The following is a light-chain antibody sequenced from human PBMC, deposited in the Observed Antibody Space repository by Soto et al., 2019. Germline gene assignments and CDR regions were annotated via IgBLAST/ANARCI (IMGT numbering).Light chain of an antibody. CDR2: DAF. CDR3: QKRSNWPST. Sequence: ELVLTQSPVTLSLSPGERATLSCRASQSVRSYLAWYQQNPGQAPRLLIYDAFKRATGIPARFSGSGSGTDVTLTISILEPEDCAVYYCQKRSNWPSTFGGGTKVEIK. V-gene: IGKV3-11*01. CDR1: QSVRSY. J-gene: IGKJ4*01.